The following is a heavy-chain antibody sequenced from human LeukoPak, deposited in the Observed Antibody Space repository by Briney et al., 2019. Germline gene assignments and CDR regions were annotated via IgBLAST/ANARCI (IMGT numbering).Heavy chain of an antibody. CDR3: ATARRFFAGNGGAFDI. J-gene: IGHJ3*02. CDR2: VDPEDGET. V-gene: IGHV1-69-2*01. CDR1: GYTFTDYY. Sequence: ASVKVSCKVSGYTFTDYYMHWVQQAPGKGLEWMGLVDPEDGETIYAEKFQGRVTMTADTSTDTAYMELSSLRSEDTAVYYCATARRFFAGNGGAFDIWGQGTMVTVSS. D-gene: IGHD4-23*01.